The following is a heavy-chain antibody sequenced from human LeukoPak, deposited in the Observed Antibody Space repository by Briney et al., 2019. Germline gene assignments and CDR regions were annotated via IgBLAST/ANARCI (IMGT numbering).Heavy chain of an antibody. CDR3: ARDIVATISDY. D-gene: IGHD5-12*01. Sequence: ASVKVSCKASGYTFTGHYIYWVRQAPGEGLEWMGWISAYNGNTNYAQKLQGRVTMTTDTSTSTAYMELRSLRSDDTAVYYCARDIVATISDYWGQGTLVTVSS. CDR2: ISAYNGNT. CDR1: GYTFTGHY. J-gene: IGHJ4*02. V-gene: IGHV1-18*04.